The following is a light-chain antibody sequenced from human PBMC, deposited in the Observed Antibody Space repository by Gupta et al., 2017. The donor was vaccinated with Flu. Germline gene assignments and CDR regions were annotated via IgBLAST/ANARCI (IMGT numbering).Light chain of an antibody. CDR1: INPVGRYDR. V-gene: IGLV2-14*01. J-gene: IGLJ3*02. Sequence: QSALTQPASVSGSPGQSITISCIGTINPVGRYDRVSWYQQYPGKAPKLLIYEVTSRPSGVSTRFSGAKSGNTASLTSSGLQTDDEADYYCASYRFTRTSTIAWVFGGGTKLTVL. CDR2: EVT. CDR3: ASYRFTRTSTIAWV.